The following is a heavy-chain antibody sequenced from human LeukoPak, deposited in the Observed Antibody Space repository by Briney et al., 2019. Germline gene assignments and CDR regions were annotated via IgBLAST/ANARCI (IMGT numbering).Heavy chain of an antibody. CDR1: GYTFTNYA. CDR2: IIPMFGTA. D-gene: IGHD2-2*01. J-gene: IGHJ4*02. V-gene: IGHV1-69*13. Sequence: SGKVSCKASGYTFTNYAISWLRQAPGQGLEWMGGIIPMFGTANYAKKSQGRVTITADETTSTAYMELSSLRSEDTATYYCARDRVNIVVNPPAMPYYFDYWGQGTLITVSS. CDR3: ARDRVNIVVNPPAMPYYFDY.